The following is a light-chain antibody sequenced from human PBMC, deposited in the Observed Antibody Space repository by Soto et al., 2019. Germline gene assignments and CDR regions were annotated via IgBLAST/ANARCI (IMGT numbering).Light chain of an antibody. CDR3: SAFTGTTYV. CDR1: SSDVGGNKY. Sequence: LAQPASVSGSPGQSITISCTGSSSDVGGNKYVSWYQQYPGKAPKLMICDVSNRPSGVSNRFSGSKSGNTASLTISGLQAEDEADCYCSAFTGTTYVFGTGTKVT. V-gene: IGLV2-14*01. J-gene: IGLJ1*01. CDR2: DVS.